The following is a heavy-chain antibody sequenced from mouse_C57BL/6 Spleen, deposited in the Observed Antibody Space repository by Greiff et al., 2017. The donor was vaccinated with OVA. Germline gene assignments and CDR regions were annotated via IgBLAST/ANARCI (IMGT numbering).Heavy chain of an antibody. CDR1: GYAFSSSW. V-gene: IGHV1-82*01. D-gene: IGHD1-1*01. CDR3: ARDGSSYVGYYAMDY. Sequence: VQLQQSGPELVKQGASVKISCKASGYAFSSSWMNWVKQRPGKGLEWIGRIYPGDGDTNYNGKFKGKATLTADKSSSTAYMQLSSLTSEDSAVYFCARDGSSYVGYYAMDYWGQGTSVTVSS. CDR2: IYPGDGDT. J-gene: IGHJ4*01.